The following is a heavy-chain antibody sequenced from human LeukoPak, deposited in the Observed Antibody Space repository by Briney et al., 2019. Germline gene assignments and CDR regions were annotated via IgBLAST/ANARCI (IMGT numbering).Heavy chain of an antibody. V-gene: IGHV1-2*04. CDR3: ARGSPSYAQWHFDL. J-gene: IGHJ2*01. CDR2: IIPNTGGT. Sequence: ASVKVSCNASGYTITDYYLHWVRQAPGQGLEWMGWIIPNTGGTNYAQKFQDWVTMSSDTSISTAYMELSSLRSDDTAVYYCARGSPSYAQWHFDLWGRGTLVTVSS. D-gene: IGHD2/OR15-2a*01. CDR1: GYTITDYY.